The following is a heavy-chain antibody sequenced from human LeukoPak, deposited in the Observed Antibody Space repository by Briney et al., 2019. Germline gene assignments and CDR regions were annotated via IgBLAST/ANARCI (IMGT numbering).Heavy chain of an antibody. J-gene: IGHJ4*02. CDR2: IHYSGST. CDR1: GGSIRSYY. CDR3: ARGDDYGGNLRY. V-gene: IGHV4-59*01. Sequence: PSETLSLTCTVSGGSIRSYYCSWIRQPPGKGLEWIGYIHYSGSTNYNPSLKSRVTISVDTSKNQFSLKLSSVTAADTAVYYCARGDDYGGNLRYWGQGTQVTVSS. D-gene: IGHD4-23*01.